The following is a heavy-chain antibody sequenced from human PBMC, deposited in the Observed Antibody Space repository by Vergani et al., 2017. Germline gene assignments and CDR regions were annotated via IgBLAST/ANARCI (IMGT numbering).Heavy chain of an antibody. CDR1: GFTFSSYA. D-gene: IGHD3-10*01. V-gene: IGHV3-23*01. CDR2: ISGSGGST. CDR3: AKTSQYGSGSYSDY. Sequence: EVQLLESGGGLVQPGGSLRLSCAASGFTFSSYAMSWVRQAPGKGLEWVSAISGSGGSTYYADSVKGRFTISRDNSKNTLYLQMNSLRAEYTAVYYCAKTSQYGSGSYSDYWGQGTLVTVSS. J-gene: IGHJ4*02.